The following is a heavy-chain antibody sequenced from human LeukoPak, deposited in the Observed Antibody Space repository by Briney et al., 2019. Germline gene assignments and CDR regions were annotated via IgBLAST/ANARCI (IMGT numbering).Heavy chain of an antibody. Sequence: PSETLSLTCTVSGGSISGYYWSWIRQPPGKGLEWIAYVYNSEYTNYNPSLKSRASISVDTSENLCSLRLTSVTAADTAVYYCARHAIYSGGYSFWFDPWGLGTLVTVS. CDR1: GGSISGYY. V-gene: IGHV4-59*08. CDR2: VYNSEYT. D-gene: IGHD1-26*01. J-gene: IGHJ5*02. CDR3: ARHAIYSGGYSFWFDP.